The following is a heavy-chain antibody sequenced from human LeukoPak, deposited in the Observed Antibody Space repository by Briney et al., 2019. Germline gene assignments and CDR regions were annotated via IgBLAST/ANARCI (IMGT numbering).Heavy chain of an antibody. CDR3: ARDVGDSSGYLYYFDY. CDR2: FDPEDGET. V-gene: IGHV1-24*01. Sequence: ASVKVSCKVSGYTLTELSMHWVRQAPGKGLEWMGGFDPEDGETIYAQKFQGRVTMTEDTSTDTAYMELSSLRSEDTAVYYCARDVGDSSGYLYYFDYWGQGTLVTVSS. D-gene: IGHD3-22*01. CDR1: GYTLTELS. J-gene: IGHJ4*02.